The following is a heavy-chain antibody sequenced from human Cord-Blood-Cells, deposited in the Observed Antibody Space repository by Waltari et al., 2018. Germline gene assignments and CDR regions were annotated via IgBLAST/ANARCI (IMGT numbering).Heavy chain of an antibody. CDR1: GGSFSGYY. J-gene: IGHJ3*02. CDR2: INHSGST. V-gene: IGHV4-34*01. Sequence: QVQLQQWGAGLLKPSETLSLTCAVYGGSFSGYYWSWNRQPPGKGREWSGKINHSGSTNYNPSLKSRVTISVDTSKNQFSLKLSSVTAADTAVYYCARATIFGVVINAFDIWGQGTMVTVSS. CDR3: ARATIFGVVINAFDI. D-gene: IGHD3-3*01.